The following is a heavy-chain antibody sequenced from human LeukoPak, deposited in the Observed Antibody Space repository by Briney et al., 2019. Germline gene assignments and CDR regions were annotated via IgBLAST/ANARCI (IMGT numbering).Heavy chain of an antibody. V-gene: IGHV4-34*01. CDR3: ARDKGGRITIFAVVITRLGAYYMDV. J-gene: IGHJ6*03. Sequence: SETLSLTCAVYGGSFSGYYWSWIRQPPGKGLEGRGEINHSGSTNDNPSLKSRVTISEDTSKKQFSLKLSSVTAADTAVYYSARDKGGRITIFAVVITRLGAYYMDVWGKGTTVTVSS. CDR1: GGSFSGYY. D-gene: IGHD3-3*01. CDR2: INHSGST.